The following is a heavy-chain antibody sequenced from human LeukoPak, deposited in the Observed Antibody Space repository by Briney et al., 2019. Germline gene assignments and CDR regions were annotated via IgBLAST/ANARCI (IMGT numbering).Heavy chain of an antibody. Sequence: GESLKISCKGSEYSFNNYWIGWVRQMPGKGLEWMGIIYPGDSDTRYSPSFQGHVTISADKSISTAYLQWSSLKASDTAMYYCARYNYDYVWGSYRYPVLLYWGQGTLVTVSS. J-gene: IGHJ4*02. D-gene: IGHD3-16*02. CDR3: ARYNYDYVWGSYRYPVLLY. CDR2: IYPGDSDT. V-gene: IGHV5-51*01. CDR1: EYSFNNYW.